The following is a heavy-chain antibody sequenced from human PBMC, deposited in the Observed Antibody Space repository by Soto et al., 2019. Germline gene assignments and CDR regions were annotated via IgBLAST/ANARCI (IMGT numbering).Heavy chain of an antibody. CDR2: ISFDGSSA. D-gene: IGHD3-9*01. V-gene: IGHV3-30-3*01. Sequence: QVQLVESGGGVVQPGMSPRLSCAASGLTFDIFAMHWVRQAPGKGLEWVAVISFDGSSAHYADSVEGRFTISRDNSKSRVDLQMESARPADTAVDYCATGYATTWFQYGLDVWGQGTSVIVFS. CDR1: GLTFDIFA. J-gene: IGHJ6*02. CDR3: ATGYATTWFQYGLDV.